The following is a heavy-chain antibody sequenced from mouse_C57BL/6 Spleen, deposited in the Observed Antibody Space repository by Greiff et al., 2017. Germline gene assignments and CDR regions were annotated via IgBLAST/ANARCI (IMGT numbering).Heavy chain of an antibody. J-gene: IGHJ2*01. Sequence: VQLVESGAELARPGASVKMSCKASGYTFTSYTMHWVKQRPGQGLEWIGYINPSSGYTKYNQKFKDKATLTADKSSSTAYMQLSSLTSEDSAVYYCARRDYGSIYFDYWGQGTTLTVSS. CDR1: GYTFTSYT. V-gene: IGHV1-4*01. CDR3: ARRDYGSIYFDY. CDR2: INPSSGYT. D-gene: IGHD1-1*01.